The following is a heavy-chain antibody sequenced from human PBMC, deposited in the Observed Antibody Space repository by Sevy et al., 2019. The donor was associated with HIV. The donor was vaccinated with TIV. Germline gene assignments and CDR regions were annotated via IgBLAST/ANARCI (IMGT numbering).Heavy chain of an antibody. V-gene: IGHV4-61*01. CDR2: IYKSGRT. CDR1: GGSVSSGSYY. J-gene: IGHJ4*02. D-gene: IGHD6-19*01. Sequence: SETLSLTCTVSGGSVSSGSYYWTWIRQPPGKGLEWIGYIYKSGRTNYNPSLKSRVTISVDTPKNQFSLKLGSVTAADTAVYYCARDHGHGGWLVDYWGQGTLVTVSS. CDR3: ARDHGHGGWLVDY.